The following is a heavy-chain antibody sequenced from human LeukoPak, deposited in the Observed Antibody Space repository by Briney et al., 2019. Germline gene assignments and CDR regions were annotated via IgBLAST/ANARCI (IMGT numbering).Heavy chain of an antibody. D-gene: IGHD4-17*01. J-gene: IGHJ4*02. V-gene: IGHV3-23*01. CDR2: IGGSIGST. CDR3: ARVVDHDYGDYYLDY. Sequence: GGSLRLSCAASGFSFSNYAMSWVRQGPGKGLEWVSAIGGSIGSTFYTDSVKGRLTISRDNSKNTLYLQMNSLRAEDTAVYYCARVVDHDYGDYYLDYWGQGTLVTVSS. CDR1: GFSFSNYA.